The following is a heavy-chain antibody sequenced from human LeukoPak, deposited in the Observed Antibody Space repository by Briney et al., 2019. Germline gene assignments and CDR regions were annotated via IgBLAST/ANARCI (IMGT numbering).Heavy chain of an antibody. CDR1: GFTFSSYG. D-gene: IGHD6-13*01. Sequence: GGSLRLSCAASGFTFSSYGMHWVRQAPGKGLEGVAVIWYDGSNKYYADSVKGRFTISRDNSKNTLYLQMNSLRAEDTAVYYCAREPPSGVAAAGTDGPHYYYYYGMDVWGQGTTVTVSS. J-gene: IGHJ6*02. V-gene: IGHV3-33*01. CDR2: IWYDGSNK. CDR3: AREPPSGVAAAGTDGPHYYYYYGMDV.